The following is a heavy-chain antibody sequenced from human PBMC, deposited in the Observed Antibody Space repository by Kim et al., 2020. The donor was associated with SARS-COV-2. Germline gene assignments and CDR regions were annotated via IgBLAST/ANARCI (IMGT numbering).Heavy chain of an antibody. D-gene: IGHD6-13*01. CDR1: GFTFSDYY. CDR3: ASNYPTTRVYSSSWYGDDAFDI. Sequence: LSLTCAASGFTFSDYYMSWIRQAPGKGLEWVSYISSSGSTIYYADSVKGRFTISRDNAKNSLYLQMNSLRAEDTAVYYCASNYPTTRVYSSSWYGDDAFDIWGQGTMVTVSS. J-gene: IGHJ3*02. V-gene: IGHV3-11*04. CDR2: ISSSGSTI.